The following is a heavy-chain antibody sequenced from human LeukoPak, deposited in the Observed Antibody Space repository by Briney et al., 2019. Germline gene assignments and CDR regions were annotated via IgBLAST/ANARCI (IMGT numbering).Heavy chain of an antibody. CDR1: GDSISSYY. CDR3: ARAPQQPLFDY. CDR2: IYYSGST. D-gene: IGHD6-13*01. V-gene: IGHV4-59*06. J-gene: IGHJ4*02. Sequence: SETLSLTCTVSGDSISSYYWSWIRQHPGKGLEWIGYIYYSGSTYYNPSLKSRVTISVDTSKNQFSLKLSSVTAADTAVYYCARAPQQPLFDYWGQGTLVTVSS.